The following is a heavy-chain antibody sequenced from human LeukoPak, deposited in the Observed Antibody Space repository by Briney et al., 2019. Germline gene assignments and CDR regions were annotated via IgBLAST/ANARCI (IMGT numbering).Heavy chain of an antibody. CDR1: GFTFSSYA. CDR3: ARGVRIAVAGYIDC. CDR2: ISYDGSNK. D-gene: IGHD6-19*01. Sequence: PGRSLRLSCAASGFTFSSYAMHWVRRASSKGLEWVAAISYDGSNKKYADSVKGRFTISRDNSKNTLYLQMNSLRSDDTAVYYCARGVRIAVAGYIDCWGQGTLVTASS. J-gene: IGHJ4*02. V-gene: IGHV3-30*04.